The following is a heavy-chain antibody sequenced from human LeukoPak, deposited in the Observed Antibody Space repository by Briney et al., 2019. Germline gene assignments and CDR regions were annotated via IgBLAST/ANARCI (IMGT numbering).Heavy chain of an antibody. CDR3: ASGYYYDSSGSQYFQH. J-gene: IGHJ1*01. CDR1: GYTFTSYG. V-gene: IGHV1-18*01. D-gene: IGHD3-22*01. Sequence: ASVKVSCKASGYTFTSYGISWVRQAPGQGLEWMGWISAYNGNTNYAQKLQGRVTMTTDTSTSTAYMELRSLRSEDTAVYYCASGYYYDSSGSQYFQHWGQGTLVTVSS. CDR2: ISAYNGNT.